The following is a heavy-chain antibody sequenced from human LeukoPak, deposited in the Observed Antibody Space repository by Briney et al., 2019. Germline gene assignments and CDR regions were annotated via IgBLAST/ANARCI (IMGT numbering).Heavy chain of an antibody. CDR3: ARESSGDAFDI. CDR1: GGSFSGYY. J-gene: IGHJ3*02. CDR2: INHSGST. D-gene: IGHD3-10*01. V-gene: IGHV4-34*01. Sequence: SSETLSLTCAVYGGSFSGYYWSWIRQPPGKGLEWIGEINHSGSTNYNPSLKSRVTISVDTSKNQFSLKLSSVTAADTAVYYCARESSGDAFDIWGQGTMVTVSS.